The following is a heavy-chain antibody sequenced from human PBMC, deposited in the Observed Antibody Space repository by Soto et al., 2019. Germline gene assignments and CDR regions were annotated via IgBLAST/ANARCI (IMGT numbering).Heavy chain of an antibody. V-gene: IGHV1-69*02. Sequence: SVKVSCKASGGTFSRYTISWVRQASGQGLEWMGRIIPILAITNYAQEFQGRVTITVDKSTSTVYMELRSLRSNDTAVYYCARVGPWVVAATLRYFDYWGQGTLVTVSS. CDR3: ARVGPWVVAATLRYFDY. D-gene: IGHD2-15*01. CDR1: GGTFSRYT. J-gene: IGHJ4*02. CDR2: IIPILAIT.